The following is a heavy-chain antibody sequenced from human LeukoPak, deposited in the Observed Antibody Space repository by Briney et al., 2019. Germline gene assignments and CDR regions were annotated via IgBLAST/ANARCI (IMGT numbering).Heavy chain of an antibody. D-gene: IGHD1-26*01. J-gene: IGHJ3*02. Sequence: GRSLRLSCAASGFTFSSYAMHWVRQAPGKGLEWVAVISYDGSNKYYADSVKGRFTISRDNSKNTLYLQMNSLRAEDTAVYYCAREPIVGVHQASFDIWGQGTMVTVSS. V-gene: IGHV3-30-3*01. CDR3: AREPIVGVHQASFDI. CDR1: GFTFSSYA. CDR2: ISYDGSNK.